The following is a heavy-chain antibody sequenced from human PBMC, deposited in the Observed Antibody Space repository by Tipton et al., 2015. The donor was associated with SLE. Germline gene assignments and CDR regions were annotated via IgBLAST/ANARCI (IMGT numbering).Heavy chain of an antibody. CDR1: GGSFSGYY. V-gene: IGHV4-34*01. CDR3: ARGNWAWYFDL. J-gene: IGHJ2*01. CDR2: INHSGST. D-gene: IGHD7-27*01. Sequence: TLSLTCAVYGGSFSGYYWSWIRQPPGKGLEWIGEINHSGSTNYNPSLKSRVTISVDTSKNQFSLKLSSVTAADTAVYYCARGNWAWYFDLWGRGTLVTVSS.